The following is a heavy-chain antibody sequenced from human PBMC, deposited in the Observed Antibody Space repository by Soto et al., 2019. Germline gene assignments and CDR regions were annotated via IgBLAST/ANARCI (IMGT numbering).Heavy chain of an antibody. CDR3: AHRRVTEGLSY. CDR2: IYWDDDK. Sequence: QITLKESGPTLVKPTQTLTLTCTFSGFSLSTIDVGVGWIRQPPGKALEWLALIYWDDDKRYSPSLKRRLTITKDTSKNQVVLTMTNMDPVDTATYVCAHRRVTEGLSYWCQGTLVTVSS. V-gene: IGHV2-5*02. D-gene: IGHD3-10*01. CDR1: GFSLSTIDVG. J-gene: IGHJ4*02.